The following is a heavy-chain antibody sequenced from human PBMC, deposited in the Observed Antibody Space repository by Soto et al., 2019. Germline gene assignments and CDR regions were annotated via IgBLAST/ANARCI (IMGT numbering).Heavy chain of an antibody. CDR2: IIPILGTA. V-gene: IGHV1-69*01. J-gene: IGHJ6*02. CDR3: ARPYDSSDYYGGGMDV. Sequence: QVQLVQSGAEVKKPGSSVKVSCKASGGTFNNNAISWVRQAPGQGLEWMGGIIPILGTANYAQKFRGRVTINVDESTSTGYMDLSSLRSEDTAVYYCARPYDSSDYYGGGMDVWGQGTTVTVSS. CDR1: GGTFNNNA. D-gene: IGHD3-22*01.